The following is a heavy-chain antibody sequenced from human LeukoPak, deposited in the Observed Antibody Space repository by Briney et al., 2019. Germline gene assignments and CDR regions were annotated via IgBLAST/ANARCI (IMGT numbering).Heavy chain of an antibody. CDR1: GGSISSSSYY. D-gene: IGHD5-18*01. V-gene: IGHV4-39*07. CDR3: ARALDTAMVTDYFDY. CDR2: IYYSGST. J-gene: IGHJ4*02. Sequence: SETLSLTCTVSGGSISSSSYYWGWIRQPPGKGLEWIGSIYYSGSTYYNPSLKSRVTISVDTSKSQFSLRLSSVTAADTAVYYCARALDTAMVTDYFDYWGQGTLVTVSS.